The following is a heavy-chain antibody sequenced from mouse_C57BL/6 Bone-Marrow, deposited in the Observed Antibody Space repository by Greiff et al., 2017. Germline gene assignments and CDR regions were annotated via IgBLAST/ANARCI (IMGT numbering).Heavy chain of an antibody. CDR1: GFTFSSYA. CDR2: ISRGGDYI. CDR3: TREGLGPAMDY. Sequence: EVKLVESGEGLVKPGGSLKLSCAASGFTFSSYAMSWVRQTPEKRLEWVAYISRGGDYIYYADTVKGRFTISRDKARNTLYLQMSSLKSEDTAMYYCTREGLGPAMDYWGQGTSVTVSS. V-gene: IGHV5-9-1*02. J-gene: IGHJ4*01. D-gene: IGHD4-1*01.